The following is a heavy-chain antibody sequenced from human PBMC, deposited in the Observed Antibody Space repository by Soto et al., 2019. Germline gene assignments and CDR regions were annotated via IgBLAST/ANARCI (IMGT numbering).Heavy chain of an antibody. CDR3: AKDLPNFHY. CDR2: ISYDGSNK. V-gene: IGHV3-30*18. D-gene: IGHD1-7*01. Sequence: QVQLVESGGGAVQPGRSLRLSCAASGFTFSSYGMHWVRQAPGKGLEWVAVISYDGSNKYYADSVKGRFTISRDNSKNTLYLQMNSLRAEDTAVYYCAKDLPNFHYWGQGTLVTVSS. J-gene: IGHJ4*02. CDR1: GFTFSSYG.